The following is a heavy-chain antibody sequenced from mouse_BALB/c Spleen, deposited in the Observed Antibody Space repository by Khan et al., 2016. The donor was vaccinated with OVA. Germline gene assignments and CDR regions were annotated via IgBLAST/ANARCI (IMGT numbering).Heavy chain of an antibody. Sequence: QVQLQQSGAELVRPGTSVKVSCKASGYAFTNYLIEWIKQRPGQGLEWIGVINPGSGGTNYNEKFKGKATLTADISSSTAYMQLSSLTSDVSAVYVCTRGGFGGFAYWGQGTLVTVSA. CDR1: GYAFTNYL. CDR3: TRGGFGGFAY. V-gene: IGHV1-54*01. CDR2: INPGSGGT. J-gene: IGHJ3*01. D-gene: IGHD3-1*01.